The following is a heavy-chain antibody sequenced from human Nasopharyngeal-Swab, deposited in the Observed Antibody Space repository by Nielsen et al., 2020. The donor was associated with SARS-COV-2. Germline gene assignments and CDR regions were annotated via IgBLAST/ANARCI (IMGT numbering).Heavy chain of an antibody. D-gene: IGHD2-8*01. CDR3: ARDSIVLMVYAPNYYYYYMDV. J-gene: IGHJ6*03. V-gene: IGHV1-18*01. CDR1: GYTFTSYG. Sequence: ASVKVSCKASGYTFTSYGISWVRQATGQGLEWMGWISAYNGNTNYAQKLQGRVTMTTDTSTSTAYMELRSLRSDDTAVYYCARDSIVLMVYAPNYYYYYMDVWGKGTTVTVSS. CDR2: ISAYNGNT.